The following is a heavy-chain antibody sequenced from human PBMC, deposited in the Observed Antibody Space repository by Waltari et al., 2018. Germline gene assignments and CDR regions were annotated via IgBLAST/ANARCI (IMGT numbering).Heavy chain of an antibody. CDR2: IYTSGIT. J-gene: IGHJ4*02. CDR3: ARSSGWFYFDY. Sequence: QVQLQESGPGLVKPSETLSLTCTVSGGSISSYYWSWIRQPPGKGLEWIGYIYTSGITNYNPSLKSRVTISVDTSKNQFSLKLSSVTAADTAVYYCARSSGWFYFDYWGQGTLVTVSS. V-gene: IGHV4-4*09. D-gene: IGHD6-19*01. CDR1: GGSISSYY.